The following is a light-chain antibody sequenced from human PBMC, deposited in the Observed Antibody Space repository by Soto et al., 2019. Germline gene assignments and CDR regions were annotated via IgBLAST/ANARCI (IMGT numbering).Light chain of an antibody. J-gene: IGKJ5*01. CDR3: QQGLSFPIT. CDR1: QDVSTW. CDR2: AAS. V-gene: IGKV1-12*01. Sequence: DIQMTQSPSSVSASVGDTVTITCRASQDVSTWLAWYQQRPGKAPNLLIYAASSLQIGVPSRFSGSGSGTDFTLAIAALQPEDFATYYCQQGLSFPITCSQGKRLDI.